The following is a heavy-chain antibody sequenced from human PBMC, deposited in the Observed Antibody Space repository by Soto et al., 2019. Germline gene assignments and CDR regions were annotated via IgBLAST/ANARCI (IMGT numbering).Heavy chain of an antibody. CDR1: GDSVSSNSAA. V-gene: IGHV6-1*01. CDR2: TYYRSKWYN. D-gene: IGHD1-26*01. CDR3: VAGDYYYYYMDV. J-gene: IGHJ6*03. Sequence: SQTLSLTCAISGDSVSSNSAAWNWIRQSPSRGLEWLGRTYYRSKWYNDYAVSVKSRITINPDTSKNQFSLQLNSVTPEDTAVYYCVAGDYYYYYMDVWGQGTPVTVPS.